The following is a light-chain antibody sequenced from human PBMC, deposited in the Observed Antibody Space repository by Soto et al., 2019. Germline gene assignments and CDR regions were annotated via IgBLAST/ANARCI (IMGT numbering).Light chain of an antibody. Sequence: QSALTQPASVSGSPGQSITISCTGTSSDVGGYNYVSWYQPHPGKAPKLMIYDVSNRPSGVSNRFSGSKSGNTASLTISGLQAEDEADYYCSSYTSSSLHVFGTGTKLTVL. CDR3: SSYTSSSLHV. V-gene: IGLV2-14*03. J-gene: IGLJ1*01. CDR1: SSDVGGYNY. CDR2: DVS.